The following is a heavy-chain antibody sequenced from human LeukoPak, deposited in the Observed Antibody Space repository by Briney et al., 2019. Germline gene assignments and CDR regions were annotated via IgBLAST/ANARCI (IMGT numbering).Heavy chain of an antibody. J-gene: IGHJ4*02. CDR3: ARLRVVVAAKTFDY. D-gene: IGHD2-15*01. V-gene: IGHV3-48*02. CDR2: ISSSSSTI. CDR1: GFTFGSYS. Sequence: GGSLRLSCAASGFTFGSYSMNWVRQAPGKGLEWVSYISSSSSTIYYADSVKGRFTISRDNAKNSLYLQMNSLRDEDTAVYYCARLRVVVAAKTFDYWGQGTLVTVSS.